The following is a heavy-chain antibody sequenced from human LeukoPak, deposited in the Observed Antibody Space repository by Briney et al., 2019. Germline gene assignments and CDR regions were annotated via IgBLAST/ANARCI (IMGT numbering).Heavy chain of an antibody. J-gene: IGHJ4*02. D-gene: IGHD1-26*01. V-gene: IGHV3-30*04. Sequence: LTGGSLRLSCAASGFIFDNYAMHWVRQAPGKGLEWVAVISYDGSNKHYADSVKGRFTISRDNSKNTLYLQMNSLRAEDTAVYYCASMWELQGPIGYYWGQGTLATVSS. CDR2: ISYDGSNK. CDR3: ASMWELQGPIGYY. CDR1: GFIFDNYA.